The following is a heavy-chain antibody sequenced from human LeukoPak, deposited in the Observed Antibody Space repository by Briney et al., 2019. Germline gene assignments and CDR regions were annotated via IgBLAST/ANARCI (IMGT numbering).Heavy chain of an antibody. V-gene: IGHV1-8*01. D-gene: IGHD3-3*01. CDR2: MNPNSGNT. J-gene: IGHJ4*02. CDR3: ARSGITIFGHELDFDY. CDR1: GYTFTSYD. Sequence: ASVKVSCKASGYTFTSYDINWVRQATGQGLEWMGWMNPNSGNTGYAQKFQGRVTMTRNTSISTAYMELSSLRSEDTAVYYCARSGITIFGHELDFDYWGQGTLVTVSS.